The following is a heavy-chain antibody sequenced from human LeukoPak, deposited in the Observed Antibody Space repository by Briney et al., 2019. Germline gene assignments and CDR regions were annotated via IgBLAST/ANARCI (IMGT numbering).Heavy chain of an antibody. V-gene: IGHV4-34*01. CDR3: ARGLFGELTPYYFDY. CDR2: INHSGST. D-gene: IGHD3-10*02. CDR1: GGSFSGYY. Sequence: PSETLSLTCAVYGGSFSGYYWSWICQPPGKGLEWIGEINHSGSTNYNPSLKSRVTISVDTSKNQFSLKLSSVTAADTAVYYCARGLFGELTPYYFDYWGQGTLVTVSS. J-gene: IGHJ4*02.